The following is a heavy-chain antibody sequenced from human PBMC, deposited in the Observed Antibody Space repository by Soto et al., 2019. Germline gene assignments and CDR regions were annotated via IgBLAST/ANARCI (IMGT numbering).Heavy chain of an antibody. CDR3: ARGSYDYAWGSYRHDAFDI. Sequence: SETLSLTCTVSGGSSSSGGYYWSWIRQHPGKGLEWIGYIYYSGSTYYNPSLKSRVTISVDTSKNQFSLKLSSVTAADTAVYYCARGSYDYAWGSYRHDAFDIWGQGTMVTVSS. CDR2: IYYSGST. J-gene: IGHJ3*02. CDR1: GGSSSSGGYY. D-gene: IGHD3-16*02. V-gene: IGHV4-31*03.